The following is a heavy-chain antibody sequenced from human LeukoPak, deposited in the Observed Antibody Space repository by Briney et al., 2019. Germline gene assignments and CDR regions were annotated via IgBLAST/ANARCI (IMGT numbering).Heavy chain of an antibody. Sequence: GGSLRLSCAASGFTFSGYWMMWVRQTPGKGLEWVANIKQDGSVKQYVDSVKGRFTISRDNAKNSLYLQMNSLRAEDTAVYYCARRSGIAVAGAFDYWGQGTLVTVSS. CDR3: ARRSGIAVAGAFDY. CDR1: GFTFSGYW. D-gene: IGHD6-19*01. CDR2: IKQDGSVK. V-gene: IGHV3-7*03. J-gene: IGHJ4*02.